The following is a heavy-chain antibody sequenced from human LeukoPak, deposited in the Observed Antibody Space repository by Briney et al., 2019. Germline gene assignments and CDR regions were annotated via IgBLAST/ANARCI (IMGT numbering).Heavy chain of an antibody. V-gene: IGHV5-51*01. CDR1: GYTFTSYW. Sequence: GESLKISCKSSGYTFTSYWIGWVRQMPGKGLEWMGIIFPGDSDTRYSPSFHGQVIISADKSISTAYLQWSSLKASDTAMYYCARHKFERGSSSEDYWGQGTLVTVSS. CDR2: IFPGDSDT. J-gene: IGHJ4*02. D-gene: IGHD6-6*01. CDR3: ARHKFERGSSSEDY.